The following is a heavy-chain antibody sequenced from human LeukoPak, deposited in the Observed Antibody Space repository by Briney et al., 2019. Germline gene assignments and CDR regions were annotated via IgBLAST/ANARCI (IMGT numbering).Heavy chain of an antibody. J-gene: IGHJ3*02. CDR2: IYSGGST. CDR3: ARDLMGDAFGI. V-gene: IGHV3-66*02. Sequence: GGSLRLSCAASGFTVSSNYMSWVRQAPGKGLEWVSVIYSGGSTYYADSVKGRFTISRDNSKNTLYLQMNSLRAEDTAVYYCARDLMGDAFGIWGQGTKVTVSS. CDR1: GFTVSSNY.